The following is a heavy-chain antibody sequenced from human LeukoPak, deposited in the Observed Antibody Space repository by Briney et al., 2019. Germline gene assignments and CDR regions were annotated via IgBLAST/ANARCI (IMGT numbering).Heavy chain of an antibody. CDR2: INPNSGGT. Sequence: ASVKVSCKASGYTFTGYYMHWVRQAPGQGLEWMGWINPNSGGTNYAQKFQGWVTMTRDTSISTAYMELSRLRSDDTAVYYCARGGPYNDILNPDTDFDYWGQGTLVTVSS. V-gene: IGHV1-2*04. D-gene: IGHD3-9*01. CDR3: ARGGPYNDILNPDTDFDY. CDR1: GYTFTGYY. J-gene: IGHJ4*02.